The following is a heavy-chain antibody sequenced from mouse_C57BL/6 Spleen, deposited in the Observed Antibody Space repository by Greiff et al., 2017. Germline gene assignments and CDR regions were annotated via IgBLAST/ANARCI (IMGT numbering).Heavy chain of an antibody. CDR2: ILPGSGST. D-gene: IGHD1-1*01. CDR1: GYTFTGYW. CDR3: ARGITTVVAKGHYFDY. J-gene: IGHJ2*01. V-gene: IGHV1-9*01. Sequence: VKLVESGAELMKPGASVKLSCKATGYTFTGYWIEWVKQRPGHGLEWIGEILPGSGSTNYNEKFKGKATFTADTSSNTAYMQLSSLTTEDSAIYYCARGITTVVAKGHYFDYWGQGTTLTVSS.